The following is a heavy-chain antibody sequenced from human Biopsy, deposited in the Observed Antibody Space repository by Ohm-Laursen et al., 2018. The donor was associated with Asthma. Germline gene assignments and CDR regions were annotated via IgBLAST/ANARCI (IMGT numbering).Heavy chain of an antibody. CDR2: IYYSGST. V-gene: IGHV4-31*03. D-gene: IGHD4-17*01. CDR3: ARTTYGDDGFDP. Sequence: SQTLSLTCTVSGGSINIGDYYWSWIRQHPVKGLERIGYIYYSGSTYYNPSLKSRVSISLDTSKNQLSLSLTSGTAADTAVYYCARTTYGDDGFDPWGQGTLVTVSS. CDR1: GGSINIGDYY. J-gene: IGHJ5*02.